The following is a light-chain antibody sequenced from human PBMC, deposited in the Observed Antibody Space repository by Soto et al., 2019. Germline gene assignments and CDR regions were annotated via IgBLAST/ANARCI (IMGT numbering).Light chain of an antibody. CDR3: KQGLQAPLT. Sequence: DIVMTQSPFSLPVTPGEPASISCRSSQSLLHSNGYNYLDWYVQKPGQSPQLLIYLGSNRASGVPDRFSGSGSGTDFTLKISRVEAEDVGIYFCKQGLQAPLTFGGGTKVEIK. J-gene: IGKJ4*01. CDR2: LGS. CDR1: QSLLHSNGYNY. V-gene: IGKV2-28*01.